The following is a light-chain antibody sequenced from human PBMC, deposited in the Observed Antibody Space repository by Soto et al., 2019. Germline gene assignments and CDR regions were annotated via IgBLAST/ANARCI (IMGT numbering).Light chain of an antibody. CDR2: WAS. J-gene: IGKJ2*01. CDR1: QSVLYSSNNKNY. CDR3: QQYYTTPYT. Sequence: DIVMTRSPDSLAVSLGERATINCRSSQSVLYSSNNKNYLAWYQQKPGQPPELLIYWASTRESGVPDRFSGSGSGTDFTLTISSLQAEDVAVYYCQQYYTTPYTFGQGTKLEIK. V-gene: IGKV4-1*01.